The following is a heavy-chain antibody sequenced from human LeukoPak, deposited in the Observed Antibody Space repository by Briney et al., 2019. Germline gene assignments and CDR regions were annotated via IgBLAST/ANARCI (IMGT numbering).Heavy chain of an antibody. Sequence: GGSLRLSCVVSGFTFGSSWMSWVRQAPGKGLEWVTNIKPDGSEKYYVDSVKGRFTISRDNSRNSLYLDINNLRTEDTAIYHCAKDRDSNWYPYFEYWGQGTLITVSS. J-gene: IGHJ4*02. CDR2: IKPDGSEK. CDR1: GFTFGSSW. CDR3: AKDRDSNWYPYFEY. D-gene: IGHD4-11*01. V-gene: IGHV3-7*03.